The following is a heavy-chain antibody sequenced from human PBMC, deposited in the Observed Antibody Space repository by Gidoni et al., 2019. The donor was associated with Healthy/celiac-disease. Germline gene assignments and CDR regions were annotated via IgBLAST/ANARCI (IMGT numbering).Heavy chain of an antibody. CDR3: TTGVPAAIGYYYYYGMDV. D-gene: IGHD2-2*02. V-gene: IGHV3-15*01. J-gene: IGHJ6*02. Sequence: EVQLVESGGGLVNPGGSLRPAWATSGFHFSNAWMTWVRQAPGKGLEWVGRIKSKTDGGTTDYAAPVKGRFTISRDDSKNTLYLQMNSLKTEDTAVYYCTTGVPAAIGYYYYYGMDVWGQGTTVTVSS. CDR1: GFHFSNAW. CDR2: IKSKTDGGTT.